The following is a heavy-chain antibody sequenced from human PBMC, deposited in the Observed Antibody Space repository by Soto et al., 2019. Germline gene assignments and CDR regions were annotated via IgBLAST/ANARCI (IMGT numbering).Heavy chain of an antibody. V-gene: IGHV1-8*01. D-gene: IGHD2-15*01. CDR2: MNPNSGNT. CDR3: AKELGDCSGGSCYSGLGDAFDI. J-gene: IGHJ3*02. CDR1: GYTFTSYD. Sequence: ASVKVSCKASGYTFTSYDIDWVRQATGQGLEWMGWMNPNSGNTGYAQKFQGRVTMTRNTSISTAYMELSSLRAEDTAVYYCAKELGDCSGGSCYSGLGDAFDIWG.